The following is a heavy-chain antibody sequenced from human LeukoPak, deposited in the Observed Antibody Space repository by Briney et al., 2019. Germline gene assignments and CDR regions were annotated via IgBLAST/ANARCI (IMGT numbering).Heavy chain of an antibody. D-gene: IGHD3-10*01. CDR1: GGSISSYY. V-gene: IGHV4-59*01. J-gene: IGHJ4*02. CDR3: ASLPNKYYYGSGSYAQLFDY. Sequence: SETLSLTCTVSGGSISSYYWSWIRQPPGKGLEWIGYIYYSGSTNYNPSLKSRVTISVDTPKNQFSLKLSSVTAADTAVYYCASLPNKYYYGSGSYAQLFDYWGQGTLVTVSS. CDR2: IYYSGST.